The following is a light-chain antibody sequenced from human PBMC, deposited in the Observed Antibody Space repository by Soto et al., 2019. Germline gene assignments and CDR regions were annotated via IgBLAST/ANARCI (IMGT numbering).Light chain of an antibody. J-gene: IGKJ1*01. CDR1: QSVGIN. CDR3: QQYNNWPPTT. CDR2: NAS. Sequence: EVIMTQSPATLSVSPGERVTLSCRASQSVGINLAWYQQKPGQAPRLLIYNASTRVTGIPDRFSGTGSATEFTLTISSLQSEDFAVYYCQQYNNWPPTTFGQGTKVEIK. V-gene: IGKV3-15*01.